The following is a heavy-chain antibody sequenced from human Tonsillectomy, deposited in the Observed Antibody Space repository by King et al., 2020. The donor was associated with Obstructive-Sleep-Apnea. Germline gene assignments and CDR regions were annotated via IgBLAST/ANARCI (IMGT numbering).Heavy chain of an antibody. CDR2: ISFDGSNE. V-gene: IGHV3-30-3*01. CDR3: ARERFDP. CDR1: GFTFNSYA. J-gene: IGHJ5*02. Sequence: VQLVESGGGVVQPGRSLRLSCAASGFTFNSYAMHWVRQAPGKGLEWVAGISFDGSNEYYADSVKGRFTISRDNSKNTLHLQMNSLRAEYTAMYYCARERFDPWGQGTLVTVSS.